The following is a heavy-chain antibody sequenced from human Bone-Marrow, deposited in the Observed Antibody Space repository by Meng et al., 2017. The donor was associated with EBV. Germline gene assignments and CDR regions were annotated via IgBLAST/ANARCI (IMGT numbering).Heavy chain of an antibody. V-gene: IGHV1-69*01. CDR2: IIPIFGTA. CDR3: ARGAKGVINNWFDP. J-gene: IGHJ5*02. CDR1: GGPFSSYA. Sequence: QVQLVQSGAEVKKPGSSVTVSCKASGGPFSSYAISWVRQAPGQGLEWMGGIIPIFGTANYAQKFQGRVTITADESTSTAYMELSSLRSEDTAVYYCARGAKGVINNWFDPWGQGTLVTVSS. D-gene: IGHD3-10*01.